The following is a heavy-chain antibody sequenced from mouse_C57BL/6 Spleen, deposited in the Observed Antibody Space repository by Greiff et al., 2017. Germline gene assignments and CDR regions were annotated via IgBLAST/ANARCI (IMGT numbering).Heavy chain of an antibody. CDR3: ARYDYDKDGFAY. Sequence: VKLMESGPELVKPGASVKISCKASGYAFSSSWMNWVKQRPGKGLEWIGRIYPGDGDTNYNGKFKGKATLTADKSSSTAYMQLSSLTSEDSAVYFCARYDYDKDGFAYWGQGTLVTVSA. V-gene: IGHV1-82*01. D-gene: IGHD2-4*01. J-gene: IGHJ3*01. CDR2: IYPGDGDT. CDR1: GYAFSSSW.